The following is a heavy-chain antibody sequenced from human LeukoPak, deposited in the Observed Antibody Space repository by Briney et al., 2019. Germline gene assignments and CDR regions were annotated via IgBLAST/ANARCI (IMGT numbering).Heavy chain of an antibody. CDR3: ARKSCSRWYFDY. D-gene: IGHD6-19*01. CDR2: IYYSGNT. CDR1: GGSINSYF. J-gene: IGHJ4*02. V-gene: IGHV4-59*01. Sequence: SETLSLTCTVSGGSINSYFWSWIRQPPGKGLEWIGYIYYSGNTNDNPSLKSRVTISVDTSKNQFPLKLSSVTAADTAVYYCARKSCSRWYFDYWGQGTPVSVSS.